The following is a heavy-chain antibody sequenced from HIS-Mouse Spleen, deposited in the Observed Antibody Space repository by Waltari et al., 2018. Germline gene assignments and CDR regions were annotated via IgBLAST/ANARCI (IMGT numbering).Heavy chain of an antibody. CDR3: AREIPYSSSWYDWYFDL. D-gene: IGHD6-13*01. CDR1: GGSISSSNYY. CDR2: NDYSGST. Sequence: QLQLQESGPGRVKPSETLSLTCTVSGGSISSSNYYWGWLRPPPGQGLKWIGSNDYSGSTYYNPSLKRRVTISVDTSKNQFSLKLSSVTAADTAVYYCAREIPYSSSWYDWYFDLWGRGTLVTVSS. J-gene: IGHJ2*01. V-gene: IGHV4-39*07.